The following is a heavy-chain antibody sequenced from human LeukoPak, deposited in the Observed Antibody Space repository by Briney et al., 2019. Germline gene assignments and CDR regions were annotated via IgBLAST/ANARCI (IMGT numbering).Heavy chain of an antibody. CDR2: IKHDGSEQ. V-gene: IGHV3-7*01. CDR1: GFSFSSYW. CDR3: TRGLGEHGGVSDR. J-gene: IGHJ5*02. D-gene: IGHD3-16*01. Sequence: PGGSLRLSCAASGFSFSSYWMHWVRQAPGKGLEWVANIKHDGSEQIYVDSVKGRFTISRDNAKDSVYLQMNSLRAEDTAVYYCTRGLGEHGGVSDRWGQGTLVIVS.